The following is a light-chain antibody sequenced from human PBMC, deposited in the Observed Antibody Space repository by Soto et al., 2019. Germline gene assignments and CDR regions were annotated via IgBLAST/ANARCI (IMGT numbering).Light chain of an antibody. V-gene: IGKV1-5*01. Sequence: DIQMTQSPSTLSASVGDRVTITCRASQSISSWLAWYQQKPGKAPKLLIYDATSLEIGVPSRFTASGSGTDCPLTLSSLQPDDFATYYCQQFDSYSTWSFGQGDKGETK. CDR2: DAT. J-gene: IGKJ1*01. CDR1: QSISSW. CDR3: QQFDSYSTWS.